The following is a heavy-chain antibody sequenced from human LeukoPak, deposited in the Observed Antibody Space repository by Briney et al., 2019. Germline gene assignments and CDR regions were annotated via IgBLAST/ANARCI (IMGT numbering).Heavy chain of an antibody. CDR3: ARGVWFGELFVDY. CDR2: INPNSGGT. D-gene: IGHD3-10*01. CDR1: GYTFTGYY. V-gene: IGHV1-2*02. Sequence: ASVKVSCKACGYTFTGYYMHWVRQAPGQGLEWMGWINPNSGGTNYAQKFQGRGTMTRDTSISTAYMELSRLRSDDTAVYYCARGVWFGELFVDYWGQGTLVTVSS. J-gene: IGHJ4*02.